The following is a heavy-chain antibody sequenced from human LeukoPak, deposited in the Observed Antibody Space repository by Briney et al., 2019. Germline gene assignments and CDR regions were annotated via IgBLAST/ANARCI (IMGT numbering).Heavy chain of an antibody. J-gene: IGHJ4*02. CDR2: ISSSSSYI. V-gene: IGHV3-21*01. CDR3: ARGGVVGAINYFDY. Sequence: KSGGSLRLSCAASGFTFSSYSMNWVRQAPGKGLEWVSSISSSSSYIYYADSVKGRFTISRDNSKNTLNLQMNSLRAEDTAVYYCARGGVVGAINYFDYWGQGTLVTVSS. D-gene: IGHD1-26*01. CDR1: GFTFSSYS.